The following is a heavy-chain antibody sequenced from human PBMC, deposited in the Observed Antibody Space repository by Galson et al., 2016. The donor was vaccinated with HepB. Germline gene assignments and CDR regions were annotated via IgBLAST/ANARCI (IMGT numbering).Heavy chain of an antibody. CDR1: GFTFSDYS. CDR3: ARDGVQMATNPIDY. J-gene: IGHJ4*02. Sequence: SLRLSCAASGFTFSDYSMNWVRQAPGKGLEWVSAISRSGDYISYAVSVKGRFTSSRDNAKNSVYLQMDTLRAEDTAVYYCARDGVQMATNPIDYWGQGTLVTVSS. D-gene: IGHD5-24*01. V-gene: IGHV3-21*01. CDR2: ISRSGDYI.